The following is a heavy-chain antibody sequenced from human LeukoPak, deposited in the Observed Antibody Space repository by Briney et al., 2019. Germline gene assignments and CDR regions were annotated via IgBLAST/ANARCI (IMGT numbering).Heavy chain of an antibody. Sequence: GGSLRLSCAASGFTFSDYYMSWIRQAPGKGLEWVSYISSSGSTIYYADSVKGRFTISRDNAKNSLYLQMNSLRPEDTAVYYCAKDAVVVPAAEDVWGKGTTVTVSS. J-gene: IGHJ6*04. CDR3: AKDAVVVPAAEDV. CDR2: ISSSGSTI. D-gene: IGHD2-2*01. CDR1: GFTFSDYY. V-gene: IGHV3-11*04.